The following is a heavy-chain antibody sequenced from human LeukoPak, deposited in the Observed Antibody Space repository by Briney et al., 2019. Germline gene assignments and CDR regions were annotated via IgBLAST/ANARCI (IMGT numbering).Heavy chain of an antibody. CDR1: GGSISSYF. Sequence: SGTLSLTCTVSGGSISSYFWSWIRQPAGKGLEWIGRIYTSGSTNYNPPPKSRVTMSVDTSKNQFSLKLSSVTAADTAVYYCARESNAGAFDIWGQGTMVTVSS. CDR3: ARESNAGAFDI. CDR2: IYTSGST. J-gene: IGHJ3*02. V-gene: IGHV4-4*07.